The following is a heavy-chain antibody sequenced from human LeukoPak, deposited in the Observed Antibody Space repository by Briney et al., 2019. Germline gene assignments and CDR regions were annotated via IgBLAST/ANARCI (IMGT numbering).Heavy chain of an antibody. CDR2: VNPNSGGT. V-gene: IGHV1-2*02. CDR3: ARGAAWYSYGHDY. CDR1: GYTFTDYY. D-gene: IGHD5-18*01. J-gene: IGHJ4*02. Sequence: ASVKVSCKASGYTFTDYYLHWVRQAPGQGLEWMAWVNPNSGGTNYAQKFQGRVTMTRDTSISTAYMELSRLRSDDTAVYYCARGAAWYSYGHDYWGQGTLVTVSS.